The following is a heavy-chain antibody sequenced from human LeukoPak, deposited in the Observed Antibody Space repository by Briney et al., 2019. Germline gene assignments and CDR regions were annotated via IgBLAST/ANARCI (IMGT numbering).Heavy chain of an antibody. V-gene: IGHV4-61*02. Sequence: SQTLSLTCTVSGGSISSGSYYWSWIRQPAGKGLEWIGRIYTSGSTNCNPSLKSRVTISVDTSKNQFSLKLSTVTAADTAVYYCAGGPTTGYYYYMDVWGKGTTVTVSS. CDR3: AGGPTTGYYYYMDV. CDR2: IYTSGST. J-gene: IGHJ6*03. D-gene: IGHD3-9*01. CDR1: GGSISSGSYY.